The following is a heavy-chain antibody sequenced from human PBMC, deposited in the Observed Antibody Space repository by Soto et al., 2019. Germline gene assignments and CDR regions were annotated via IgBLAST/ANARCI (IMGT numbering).Heavy chain of an antibody. CDR2: INPSGGNI. CDR3: GRDGGYQRFDY. CDR1: GYTFTTYY. D-gene: IGHD2-2*01. V-gene: IGHV1-46*03. J-gene: IGHJ4*02. Sequence: QVQLVQSGAEVKKPGASVKVSCKASGYTFTTYYIHWVRQAPGQGLEWMGIINPSGGNITYAQKFQGRVTMTRDTSTSTVYMELSSLRSEDMAVYYCGRDGGYQRFDYWGQGALVTVSS.